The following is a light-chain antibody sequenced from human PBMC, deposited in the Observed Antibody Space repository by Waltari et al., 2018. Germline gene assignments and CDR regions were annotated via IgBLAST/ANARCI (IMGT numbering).Light chain of an antibody. V-gene: IGKV3-20*01. CDR1: QSVSRT. CDR3: QKYGSLPAT. CDR2: DAS. Sequence: EIVLTQSPGTLSLSPGDRATLSCRASQSVSRTLAWYQQKPGQAPRLLIYDASSRAPGVPDRFSGSGSGTDFSLTISRLEPEDVAVYYCQKYGSLPATFGQGTKVEIK. J-gene: IGKJ1*01.